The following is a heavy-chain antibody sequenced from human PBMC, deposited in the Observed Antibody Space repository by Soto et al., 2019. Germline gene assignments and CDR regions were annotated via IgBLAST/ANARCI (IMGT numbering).Heavy chain of an antibody. V-gene: IGHV4-61*01. D-gene: IGHD3-10*01. J-gene: IGHJ4*02. CDR2: IYYSGST. CDR3: ARSGEGRFFDY. Sequence: PSETLSLTCTVSGGSVSSGSYYWSWIRQPPGKGLEWIGYIYYSGSTNYNPSLKSRVTISVDTSKNQFSLKLSSVTAADTAVHYCARSGEGRFFDYWGQGTLVTVSS. CDR1: GGSVSSGSYY.